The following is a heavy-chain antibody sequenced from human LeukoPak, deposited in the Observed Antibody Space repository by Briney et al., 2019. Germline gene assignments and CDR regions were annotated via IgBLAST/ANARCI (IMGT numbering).Heavy chain of an antibody. D-gene: IGHD2-15*01. CDR3: AKDGLYCSGGSCKGRAYGMDV. Sequence: PSETLSLTCTVSGGSISSSSYYWGWIRQPPGKGLEWIGSIYYSGSTYYNPSLKGRVTISVDTSKNQFSLKLSSVTAADTAVYYCAKDGLYCSGGSCKGRAYGMDVWGQGTTVTVSS. V-gene: IGHV4-39*07. J-gene: IGHJ6*02. CDR1: GGSISSSSYY. CDR2: IYYSGST.